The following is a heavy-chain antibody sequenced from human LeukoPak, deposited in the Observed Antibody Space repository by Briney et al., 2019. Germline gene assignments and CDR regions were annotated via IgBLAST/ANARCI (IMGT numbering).Heavy chain of an antibody. CDR1: GFTFNSYA. CDR3: AKGPNSGWYYFDH. Sequence: PGRSLRLSCAASGFTFNSYAIHWVRQAPGKGLEWVSVTSESGDYTYYGESVKGRFTVSRDNSRNTLYLQLNSLRGEDTAMYYCAKGPNSGWYYFDHWGQGTLVTVSS. CDR2: TSESGDYT. J-gene: IGHJ4*02. D-gene: IGHD6-19*01. V-gene: IGHV3-23*01.